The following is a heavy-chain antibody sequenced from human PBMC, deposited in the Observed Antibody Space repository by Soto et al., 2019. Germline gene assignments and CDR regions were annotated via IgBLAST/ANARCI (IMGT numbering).Heavy chain of an antibody. Sequence: LETLSLTCTVSGGSISSYYWSWIRQPPGKGLEWIGYIYYSGSTNYNPSLKSRVTISVDTSKNQFSLKLSSVTAADTAVYYCARGATVTTLSHVYWGQGTLVTVSS. D-gene: IGHD4-17*01. J-gene: IGHJ4*02. CDR1: GGSISSYY. V-gene: IGHV4-59*01. CDR2: IYYSGST. CDR3: ARGATVTTLSHVY.